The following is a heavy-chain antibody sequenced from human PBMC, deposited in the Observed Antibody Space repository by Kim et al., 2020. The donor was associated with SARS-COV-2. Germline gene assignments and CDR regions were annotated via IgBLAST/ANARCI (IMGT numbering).Heavy chain of an antibody. CDR1: GYTFTSYY. J-gene: IGHJ4*02. CDR2: INPSGGST. V-gene: IGHV1-46*01. Sequence: ASVKVSCKASGYTFTSYYMHWVRQAPGQGLEWMGIINPSGGSTSYAQKFQGRVTMTRDTSTSTVYMELSSLRSEDTAVYYCAREAITMIVVVSKGYFDYWGQGTLVTVSS. D-gene: IGHD3-22*01. CDR3: AREAITMIVVVSKGYFDY.